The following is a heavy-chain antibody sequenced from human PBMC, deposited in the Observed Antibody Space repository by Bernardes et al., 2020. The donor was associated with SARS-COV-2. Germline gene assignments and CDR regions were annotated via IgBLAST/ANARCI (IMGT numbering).Heavy chain of an antibody. V-gene: IGHV3-49*04. CDR2: IRDKGDGGTT. D-gene: IGHD6-19*01. CDR3: RAGTEY. Sequence: GGSLRLSCTASGLIFDESDMSWVRQAPGKGLEWVGVIRDKGDGGTTEYAASVRGRFTISRDDSKNMVYLQMSSLEAEDTAVYYCRAGTEYWGQGTQVNVSS. J-gene: IGHJ4*02. CDR1: GLIFDESD.